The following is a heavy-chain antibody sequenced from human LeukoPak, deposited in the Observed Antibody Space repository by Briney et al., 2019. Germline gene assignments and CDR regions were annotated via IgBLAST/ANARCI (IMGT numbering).Heavy chain of an antibody. D-gene: IGHD3-10*01. V-gene: IGHV3-21*04. CDR3: AKVHYYDSGSYRYYFDY. CDR2: ISSSSSYI. J-gene: IGHJ4*02. Sequence: GGSLRLSCAAPGFTFSSYSMNWVRQAPGKGLEWVSSISSSSSYIYYADSVKGRFTISRDNSKNTLYLQMNSLRAEDTAVYYCAKVHYYDSGSYRYYFDYWDQGTLVTVSS. CDR1: GFTFSSYS.